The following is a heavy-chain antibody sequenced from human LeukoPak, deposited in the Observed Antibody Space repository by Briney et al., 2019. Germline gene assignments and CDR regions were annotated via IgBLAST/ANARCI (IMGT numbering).Heavy chain of an antibody. D-gene: IGHD2-15*01. CDR2: IYYSGNT. CDR1: GGSIGSSSYY. J-gene: IGHJ4*02. V-gene: IGHV4-39*01. Sequence: SETLSLTCTVSGGSIGSSSYYWGWIRQPPGEGLEWIGSIYYSGNTYYNPSLKSRVTISVDTSKNQFSLKLNSVTAADTAVYYCARHCSGGTCYSDFDYWGQGTLVTVSS. CDR3: ARHCSGGTCYSDFDY.